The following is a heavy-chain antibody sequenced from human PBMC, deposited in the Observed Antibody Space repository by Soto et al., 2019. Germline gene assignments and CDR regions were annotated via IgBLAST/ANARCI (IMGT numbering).Heavy chain of an antibody. V-gene: IGHV4-4*07. D-gene: IGHD2-8*01. J-gene: IGHJ5*02. Sequence: QVQLQESGPGLVKPSETLSLTCTVSGGSISSYYWSWIRQPAGKGLEWIGRIYTSGSTNYNPSLKSRVTMSVDTSKNQFSLKLSSVPAADTAVYYCARGSCTNGVCYTNWFDPWGQGTLVTVSS. CDR2: IYTSGST. CDR1: GGSISSYY. CDR3: ARGSCTNGVCYTNWFDP.